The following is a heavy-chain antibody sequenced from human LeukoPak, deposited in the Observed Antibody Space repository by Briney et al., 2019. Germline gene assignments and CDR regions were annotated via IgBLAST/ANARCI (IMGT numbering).Heavy chain of an antibody. CDR1: GGSISSYY. Sequence: PSETLSLTCSVSGGSISSYYWSWIRQPPGKGLEWIGYIYYNGHSNYNPSLKSRVTISVDTSKNQFSLKLSSVTAADTAVFYCARGGDYGDLRYFDYWGQGTLVTVSS. D-gene: IGHD4-17*01. CDR2: IYYNGHS. CDR3: ARGGDYGDLRYFDY. V-gene: IGHV4-59*01. J-gene: IGHJ4*02.